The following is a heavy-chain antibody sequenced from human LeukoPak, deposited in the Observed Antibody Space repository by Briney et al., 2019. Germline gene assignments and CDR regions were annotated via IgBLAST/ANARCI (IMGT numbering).Heavy chain of an antibody. D-gene: IGHD6-19*01. Sequence: PGGSLRLSCAASGFTFSSYGMDWVREAPGKGLEGVGVIRYDGSNKYYADSEKGRFTISRDNSHNTLYLQMNSLRAEDTAVYYCADRYSSGWYGFDLWGRGTLVTVSS. CDR1: GFTFSSYG. CDR3: ADRYSSGWYGFDL. V-gene: IGHV3-30*02. J-gene: IGHJ2*01. CDR2: IRYDGSNK.